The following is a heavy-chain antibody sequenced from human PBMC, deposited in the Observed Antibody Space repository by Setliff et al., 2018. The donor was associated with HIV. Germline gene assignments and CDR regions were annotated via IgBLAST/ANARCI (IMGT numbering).Heavy chain of an antibody. Sequence: GASLKISCAASGFTFSSYSMNWVRQAPGKGLEWVSSISSSSSYIYYADSVKGRFTISRDNAKNSLYLQMNSLRAEDTAVYYWARDRWVVRGVKGGVAFDIWGQGTMVTVSS. CDR2: ISSSSSYI. V-gene: IGHV3-21*01. D-gene: IGHD3-10*01. J-gene: IGHJ3*02. CDR1: GFTFSSYS. CDR3: ARDRWVVRGVKGGVAFDI.